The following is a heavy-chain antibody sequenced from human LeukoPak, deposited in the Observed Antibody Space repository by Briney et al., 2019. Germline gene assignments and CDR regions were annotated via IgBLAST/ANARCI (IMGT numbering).Heavy chain of an antibody. CDR2: ISWNSGII. J-gene: IGHJ4*02. D-gene: IGHD5-18*01. V-gene: IGHV3-9*01. CDR1: GFMFDDYG. Sequence: PGGSLRLSCSASGFMFDDYGMHWVRQVPGKGLEWVSGISWNSGIIVYADSVKGRFTISRDNAKNSLYLQMNSLRAEDTALYYCAKAYTADRWYYFEYWGQGTLVTVSS. CDR3: AKAYTADRWYYFEY.